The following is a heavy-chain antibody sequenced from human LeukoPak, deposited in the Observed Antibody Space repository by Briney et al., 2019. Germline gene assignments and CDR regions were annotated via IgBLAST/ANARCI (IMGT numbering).Heavy chain of an antibody. V-gene: IGHV4-59*01. CDR1: GDSISSYS. J-gene: IGHJ4*02. CDR3: ARSRPSHVGSSVDY. CDR2: IYYSGST. D-gene: IGHD6-13*01. Sequence: PSETLSLTCTVSGDSISSYSWSWIRQPPGKGLEWIGYIYYSGSTNYNPSLKSRVTISVDTSKNQFSLKLSSVTAADTAVYYCARSRPSHVGSSVDYWGQGTLVTVSS.